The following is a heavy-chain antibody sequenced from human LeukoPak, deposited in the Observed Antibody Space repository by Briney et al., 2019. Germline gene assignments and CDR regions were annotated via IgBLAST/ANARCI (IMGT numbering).Heavy chain of an antibody. V-gene: IGHV3-30*02. CDR3: AKPPVCSGGSCYHYNDAFDI. D-gene: IGHD2-15*01. CDR1: GFTFSSYG. J-gene: IGHJ3*02. Sequence: PGGSLRLSCAASGFTFSSYGMHWVRQAPGKGLEWVAFIRYDGSNKYYADSVKGRFTISRDNSKNTLYLQMNSLRAEDTAVYYCAKPPVCSGGSCYHYNDAFDIWGQGTTVTVSS. CDR2: IRYDGSNK.